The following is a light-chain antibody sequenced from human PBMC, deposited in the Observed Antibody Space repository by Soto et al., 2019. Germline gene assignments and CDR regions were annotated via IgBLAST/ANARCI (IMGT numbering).Light chain of an antibody. CDR1: QTIGTY. V-gene: IGKV3-15*01. J-gene: IGKJ4*01. CDR3: QHYNHCPVT. CDR2: GAS. Sequence: IGMREAPAAQSVSGGDRGTVTCRASQTIGTYLAWYQQTPGQAPRLLIYGASTMDTGFPSRFSGSGSGTEFTLSLISLQSDDFAGYYRQHYNHCPVTFGGGTKVDIK.